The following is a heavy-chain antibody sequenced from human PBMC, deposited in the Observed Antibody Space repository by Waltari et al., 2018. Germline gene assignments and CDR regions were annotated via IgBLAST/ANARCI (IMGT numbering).Heavy chain of an antibody. Sequence: QVQLVQSGAEVKKPGASVKVSCKASGYTFTSYGISWVRQAPGQGLEWMGWNRAYNGNSNDAQKRQGRVPMATDSSSSKAYVDLRSLRSDDTVGYYCASYLRYLSGGSSEDNYYYYYMDVWGKGTTVTVSS. CDR1: GYTFTSYG. J-gene: IGHJ6*03. CDR3: ASYLRYLSGGSSEDNYYYYYMDV. V-gene: IGHV1-18*01. D-gene: IGHD2-15*01. CDR2: NRAYNGNS.